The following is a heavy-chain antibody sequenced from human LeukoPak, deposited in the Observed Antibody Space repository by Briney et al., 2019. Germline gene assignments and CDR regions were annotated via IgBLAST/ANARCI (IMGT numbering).Heavy chain of an antibody. V-gene: IGHV1-8*01. CDR1: GYTFTSYD. J-gene: IGHJ4*02. Sequence: ASVKVSCKASGYTFTSYDINWVRQATGQGLEWMGWMNPNSGNTGYAQKFQGRVTMTRDTSTSTVYMELSSLRSEDTAVYYCARAVAGLNYFDYWGQGTLVTVSS. CDR2: MNPNSGNT. D-gene: IGHD6-19*01. CDR3: ARAVAGLNYFDY.